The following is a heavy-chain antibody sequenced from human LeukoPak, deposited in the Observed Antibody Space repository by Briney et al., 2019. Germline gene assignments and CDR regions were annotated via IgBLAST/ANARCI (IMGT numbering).Heavy chain of an antibody. CDR2: ISYDGSNK. CDR3: ATASYYDILTGQTDY. J-gene: IGHJ4*02. CDR1: GFTFSSYA. D-gene: IGHD3-9*01. Sequence: GGSLRLSCAASGFTFSSYAMHWVRQAPGKGLEWVAVISYDGSNKYYADSVKGRFTISRDNSKNTPYLQMNSLRAEDTAVYYCATASYYDILTGQTDYWGQGTLVTVSS. V-gene: IGHV3-30-3*01.